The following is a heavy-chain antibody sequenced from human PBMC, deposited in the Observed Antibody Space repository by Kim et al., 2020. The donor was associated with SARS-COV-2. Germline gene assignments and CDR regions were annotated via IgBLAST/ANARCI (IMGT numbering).Heavy chain of an antibody. CDR2: IYYSGST. CDR1: GGSVSSGSYY. J-gene: IGHJ4*02. D-gene: IGHD3-10*01. V-gene: IGHV4-61*01. Sequence: SETLSLTCTVSGGSVSSGSYYWSWIRQPPGKGLEWIGYIYYSGSTNYNPSLKSRVTISVDTSKNQFSLKLSSVTAADTAVYYCARVNRSGGSGSYPIDYWGQGTLVTVSS. CDR3: ARVNRSGGSGSYPIDY.